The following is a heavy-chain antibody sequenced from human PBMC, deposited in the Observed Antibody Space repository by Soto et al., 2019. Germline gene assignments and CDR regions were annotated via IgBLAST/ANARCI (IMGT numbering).Heavy chain of an antibody. J-gene: IGHJ4*02. CDR3: ASKHGGHFDY. D-gene: IGHD2-21*01. CDR1: GDTFTSYD. V-gene: IGHV1-18*01. CDR2: VSAYNGDT. Sequence: QVQLEQSGAEVKKPGASVKVSCPASGDTFTSYDIIWVRQAPGQVLEGMGWVSAYNGDTLYAQKFQGRVSMTTDTSTSTADMELRSLRSDDTAVYYCASKHGGHFDYWGQGTLVTVSS.